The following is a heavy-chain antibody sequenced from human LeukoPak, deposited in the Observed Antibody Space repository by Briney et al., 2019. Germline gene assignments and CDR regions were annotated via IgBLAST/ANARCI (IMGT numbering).Heavy chain of an antibody. J-gene: IGHJ3*02. CDR1: GFTFSNYG. Sequence: GGSLRLSCAASGFTFSNYGMHWVRQAPGKGLEWVAVIWYDGSKKYFADSVKGRFTISRDNSKNTLYLQMNSLRAEDTAVYYCARASSVDGFDIWGQGTMVTVSS. V-gene: IGHV3-33*01. D-gene: IGHD3-22*01. CDR3: ARASSVDGFDI. CDR2: IWYDGSKK.